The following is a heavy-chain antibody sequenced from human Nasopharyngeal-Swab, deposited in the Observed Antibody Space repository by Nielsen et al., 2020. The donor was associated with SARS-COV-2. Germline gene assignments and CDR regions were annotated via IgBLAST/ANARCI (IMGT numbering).Heavy chain of an antibody. V-gene: IGHV3-23*03. Sequence: GGSLRLSCAAPGFTFSSYAMSWVRQAPGKGLEWVSVIYSGGSSTYYADSVKGRFTISRDNSKNTLYLQMNSLRAEDTAVYYCAKGGNSGWLQSAEYFDYWGQGTLVTVSS. D-gene: IGHD5-24*01. CDR1: GFTFSSYA. CDR2: IYSGGSST. CDR3: AKGGNSGWLQSAEYFDY. J-gene: IGHJ4*02.